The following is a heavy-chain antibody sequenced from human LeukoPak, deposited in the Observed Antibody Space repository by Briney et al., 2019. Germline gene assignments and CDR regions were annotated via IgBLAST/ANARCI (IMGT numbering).Heavy chain of an antibody. CDR2: ISSSSSYI. CDR3: ARGQIDYDFWSGYSSA. Sequence: GGSLRLSCAASGFTFSSYSMNWVRQAPGKGLEWVSSISSSSSYIYYADSVKGRFTISRDNAKNPLYLQMNSLRAEDTAVYYCARGQIDYDFWSGYSSAWGQGTLVTVSS. CDR1: GFTFSSYS. J-gene: IGHJ5*02. V-gene: IGHV3-21*01. D-gene: IGHD3-3*01.